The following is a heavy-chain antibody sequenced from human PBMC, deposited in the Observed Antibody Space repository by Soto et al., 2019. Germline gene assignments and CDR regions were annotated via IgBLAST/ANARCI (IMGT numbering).Heavy chain of an antibody. J-gene: IGHJ4*01. V-gene: IGHV4-59*01. CDR3: ASERAVRATINI. CDR2: ISYLGNT. Sequence: SETLSLTCSISGGSISTYYWSWIRQSPGKGLEWIGYISYLGNTNYNPSLKSRVTISVDTPKNQFSLKLDSVTAADTAMYYCASERAVRATINIRGRGTLVTFAT. CDR1: GGSISTYY.